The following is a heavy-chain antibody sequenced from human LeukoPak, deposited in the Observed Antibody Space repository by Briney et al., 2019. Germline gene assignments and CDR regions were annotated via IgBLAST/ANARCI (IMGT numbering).Heavy chain of an antibody. J-gene: IGHJ6*02. V-gene: IGHV3-30*18. Sequence: GGSLRLSCAASGFTFSRYGMHWVRPAPGKGLEWVAVISYDGSNKYYADSVKGRFTISRDNSKNTLYLQMSSLRAEDTAVYYCAKDRRHYYYGMDVWGQGTTVTVSS. CDR2: ISYDGSNK. CDR3: AKDRRHYYYGMDV. CDR1: GFTFSRYG.